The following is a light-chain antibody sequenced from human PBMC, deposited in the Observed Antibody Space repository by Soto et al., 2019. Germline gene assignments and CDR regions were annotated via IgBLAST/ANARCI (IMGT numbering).Light chain of an antibody. J-gene: IGLJ3*02. CDR2: EVS. Sequence: QSALTQPASVSGSPGQSITISCTGTSSDVGGYNYVSWYQQHPGKAPKLMIYEVSNRPSEISNRFSGSKSGNTASLTISGLQAEDEADYYCSSYTSNNTPVFGGGTKLTVL. CDR1: SSDVGGYNY. V-gene: IGLV2-14*01. CDR3: SSYTSNNTPV.